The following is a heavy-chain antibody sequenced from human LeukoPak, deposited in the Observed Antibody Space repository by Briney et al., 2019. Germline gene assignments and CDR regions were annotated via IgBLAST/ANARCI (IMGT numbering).Heavy chain of an antibody. CDR2: IYYSGST. D-gene: IGHD6-13*01. V-gene: IGHV4-61*01. CDR3: ARGVAAAGRSGYYFDY. J-gene: IGHJ4*02. CDR1: GGSVSSGSYY. Sequence: SETLSLTCTVSGGSVSSGSYYWSWIRQPPGKGLEWIGYIYYSGSTNYNPSLKSRVTISVDTSKNQFSLKLCSVTAADTAVYYCARGVAAAGRSGYYFDYWGQGTLVTVSS.